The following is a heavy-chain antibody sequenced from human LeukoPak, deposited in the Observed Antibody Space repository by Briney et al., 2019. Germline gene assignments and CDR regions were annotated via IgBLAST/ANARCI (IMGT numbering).Heavy chain of an antibody. Sequence: ASVKVSCKASGGTFSRYAIRWLRQAPGQGLAWMGGIIPIFGTANYAQKFQGRVTITADESTSTAYMELSSLRSEDTAVYYCAREGYYYDSSGYYVPNAYFDYWGQGTLVTVSS. CDR1: GGTFSRYA. CDR3: AREGYYYDSSGYYVPNAYFDY. CDR2: IIPIFGTA. J-gene: IGHJ4*02. D-gene: IGHD3-22*01. V-gene: IGHV1-69*13.